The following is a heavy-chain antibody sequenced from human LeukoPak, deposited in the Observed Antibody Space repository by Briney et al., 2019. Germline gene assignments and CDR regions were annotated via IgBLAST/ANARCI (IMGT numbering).Heavy chain of an antibody. CDR3: ATPRRGIGATTSNFDY. CDR2: VDPEDGET. V-gene: IGHV1-69-2*01. Sequence: GASVKVSCKASGYTFTDYYMHWVQQAPGKGLEWMGRVDPEDGETIYAEKFQGRVTITADTSTDTAYMELSSLRSEDTAVYYCATPRRGIGATTSNFDYWGQGTLVTVSS. J-gene: IGHJ4*02. CDR1: GYTFTDYY. D-gene: IGHD1-26*01.